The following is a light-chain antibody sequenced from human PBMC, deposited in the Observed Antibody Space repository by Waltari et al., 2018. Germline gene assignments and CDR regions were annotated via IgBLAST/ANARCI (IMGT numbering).Light chain of an antibody. V-gene: IGLV2-14*01. CDR1: DSHVGAYDF. CDR3: SSYTTSSAPGV. CDR2: EVS. J-gene: IGLJ1*01. Sequence: QSALTQPASVSGSPGQSTPISCSGTDSHVGAYDFVSWYQQHPGKAPHLIIYEVSNRPSGISNRFSASKSGNTASLTISGLQAEDEADYYCSSYTTSSAPGVFGTGTRVTVL.